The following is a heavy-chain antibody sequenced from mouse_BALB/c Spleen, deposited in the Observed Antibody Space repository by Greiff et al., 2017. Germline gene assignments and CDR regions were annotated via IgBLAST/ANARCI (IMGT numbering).Heavy chain of an antibody. D-gene: IGHD2-14*01. CDR2: ISDGGSYT. V-gene: IGHV5-4*02. CDR1: GFTFSDYY. J-gene: IGHJ4*01. Sequence: EVMLVESGGDLVKPGGSLKLSCAASGFTFSDYYMYWVRQTPEKRLEWVATISDGGSYTYYPDSVKGRFTISRDNAKNNLYLQMSSLKSEDTAMYYCARRYDVPYAMDYWGQGTSVTVSS. CDR3: ARRYDVPYAMDY.